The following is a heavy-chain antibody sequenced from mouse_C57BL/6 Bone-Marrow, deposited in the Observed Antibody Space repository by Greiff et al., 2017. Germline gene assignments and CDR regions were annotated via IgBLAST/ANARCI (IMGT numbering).Heavy chain of an antibody. J-gene: IGHJ1*03. V-gene: IGHV1-55*01. Sequence: QVQLQQPGAELVKPGASVKMSCKASGYTFTSYWITWVKQRPGQGLEWIGDIYPGSGSTNYNEKFKSKATLTVDTSSSTAYMQLSSLTSEDSAVYYGARSAYYYGSSRYWYFDVWGTGTTVTVSS. CDR1: GYTFTSYW. CDR2: IYPGSGST. CDR3: ARSAYYYGSSRYWYFDV. D-gene: IGHD1-1*01.